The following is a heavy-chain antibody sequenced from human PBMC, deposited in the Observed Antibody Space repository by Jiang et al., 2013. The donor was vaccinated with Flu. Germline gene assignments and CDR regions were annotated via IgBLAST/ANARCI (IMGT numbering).Heavy chain of an antibody. Sequence: SGYTFTGYYMHWVRQAPGQGLEWMGWINPNSGGTNYAQKFQGRVTMTRDTSISTAYMELSRLRSDDTAVYYCARGRGSYYAPDAFDIWAKDNGHRLF. CDR3: ARGRGSYYAPDAFDI. CDR2: INPNSGGT. V-gene: IGHV1-2*02. CDR1: GYTFTGYY. J-gene: IGHJ3*02. D-gene: IGHD1-26*01.